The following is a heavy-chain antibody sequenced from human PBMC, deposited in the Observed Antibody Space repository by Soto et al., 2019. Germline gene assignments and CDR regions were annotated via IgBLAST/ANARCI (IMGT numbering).Heavy chain of an antibody. Sequence: PSETLSLTCAVSGGSISSGGYSWSWIRQPPGKGLEWIGYIYHSGSTYYNPSLKSRVTISVDRSKNQFSLKLSSVTAADTAVYYCARGDAHYDSSGYPSIFDYWGQGTLVTVSS. D-gene: IGHD3-22*01. CDR1: GGSISSGGYS. J-gene: IGHJ4*02. V-gene: IGHV4-30-2*01. CDR2: IYHSGST. CDR3: ARGDAHYDSSGYPSIFDY.